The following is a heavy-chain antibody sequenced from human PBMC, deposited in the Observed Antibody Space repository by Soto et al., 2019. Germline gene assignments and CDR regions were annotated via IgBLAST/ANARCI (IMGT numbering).Heavy chain of an antibody. V-gene: IGHV4-30-2*01. J-gene: IGHJ4*02. Sequence: QLQLQESGSGLVKPSQTLSLTCAVSGGSISSGGYSWSWIRQPPGKGLEWIGYIYHSGSTYYNPCLKSRVTVSVDRPKNQFSRQLSSVTAADTAVYCGARSTTVTGLFDYWGQGTLVTVSS. CDR2: IYHSGST. D-gene: IGHD4-17*01. CDR1: GGSISSGGYS. CDR3: ARSTTVTGLFDY.